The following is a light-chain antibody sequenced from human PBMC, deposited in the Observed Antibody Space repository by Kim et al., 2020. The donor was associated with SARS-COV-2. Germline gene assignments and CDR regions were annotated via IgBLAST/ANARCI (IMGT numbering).Light chain of an antibody. CDR2: EDT. V-gene: IGLV3-1*01. CDR1: KLGDKY. J-gene: IGLJ2*01. CDR3: QAWDSTTVI. Sequence: SYELTQPPSVSVSPGQTASITCSGDKLGDKYACWYQQRPGQSPVLVIYEDTRRPSGIPERFSASTSGNTATQTISGTQAMDEADYYCQAWDSTTVIFGGGTKLTVL.